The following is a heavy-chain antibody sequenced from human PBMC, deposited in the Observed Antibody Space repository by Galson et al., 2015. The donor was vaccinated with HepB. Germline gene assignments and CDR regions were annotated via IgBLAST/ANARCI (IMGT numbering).Heavy chain of an antibody. CDR3: ARVGWLQPLFDY. D-gene: IGHD5-24*01. V-gene: IGHV1-18*01. CDR2: INPYNGNT. CDR1: GYTFTSYG. Sequence: SCKASGYTFTSYGISWVRQAPGQGLEWMGWINPYNGNTNYARKLQGRVTMTTDTSTSTVYMELRSLRSDDTAVYYCARVGWLQPLFDYWGQGTLVTVSS. J-gene: IGHJ4*02.